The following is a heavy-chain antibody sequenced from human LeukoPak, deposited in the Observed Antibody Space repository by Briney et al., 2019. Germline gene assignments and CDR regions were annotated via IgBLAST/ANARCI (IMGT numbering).Heavy chain of an antibody. CDR2: INPSGGST. V-gene: IGHV1-46*01. CDR3: ARDFIVGATSP. CDR1: GYTFTSYY. D-gene: IGHD1-26*01. Sequence: ASVKVSCKASGYTFTSYYMHWVRQAPGQGLEWMGIINPSGGSTSYAQKFQGRVTVTRDTSTSTVYMELSSLRSEDTAVYYCARDFIVGATSPWGQGTLVTVSS. J-gene: IGHJ5*02.